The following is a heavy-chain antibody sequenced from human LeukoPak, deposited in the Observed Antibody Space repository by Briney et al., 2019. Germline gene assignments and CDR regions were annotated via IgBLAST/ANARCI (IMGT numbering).Heavy chain of an antibody. CDR3: ARGRGVGEQWLLRGYFDY. J-gene: IGHJ4*02. CDR2: ISYDGSNR. Sequence: RSLRLSCAASGFTFSSYAMHWVRQAPGKGLEWVAVISYDGSNRYYADSVKGRFTVSRDSSKNTLYLQMNSLRVEDTALYYCARGRGVGEQWLLRGYFDYWGQGTLVTVSS. CDR1: GFTFSSYA. D-gene: IGHD6-19*01. V-gene: IGHV3-30-3*01.